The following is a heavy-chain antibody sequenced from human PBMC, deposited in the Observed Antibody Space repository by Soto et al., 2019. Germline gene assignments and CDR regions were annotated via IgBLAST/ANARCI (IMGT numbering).Heavy chain of an antibody. J-gene: IGHJ6*02. D-gene: IGHD2-2*01. CDR1: GFTFSSYS. CDR2: ISSSSSYI. CDR3: ARPQGYQENYYYYYGMDV. Sequence: EVQLVESGGGLVKPGGSLRLSCAASGFTFSSYSMNWVRQAPGKGLEWVSSISSSSSYIYYADSVKGRFTISRDNSKNSLHLQMNSLRAEDAAVYYCARPQGYQENYYYYYGMDVWGQGTTVTVAS. V-gene: IGHV3-21*01.